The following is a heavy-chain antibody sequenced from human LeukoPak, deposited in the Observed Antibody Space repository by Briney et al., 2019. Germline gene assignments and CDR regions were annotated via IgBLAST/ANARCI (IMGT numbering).Heavy chain of an antibody. V-gene: IGHV3-21*01. CDR3: ARDPISITVGDY. CDR1: GFTFSSYS. Sequence: GGSLRLSCAASGFTFSSYSMNWVRQAPGKGLEWVSSISSSSSYIYYADSVKGRFTISRDNAKNSLYLQMNSLRAEDTAAYYCARDPISITVGDYWGQGTLVTVSS. J-gene: IGHJ4*02. D-gene: IGHD3-10*01. CDR2: ISSSSSYI.